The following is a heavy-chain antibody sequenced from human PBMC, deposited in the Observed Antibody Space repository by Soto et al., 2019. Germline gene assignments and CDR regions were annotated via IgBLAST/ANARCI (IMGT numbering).Heavy chain of an antibody. J-gene: IGHJ5*02. CDR2: IYYSGST. CDR1: GGSISSSSYY. CDR3: ARDSRRLTQGCFDP. V-gene: IGHV4-39*07. Sequence: SETLSLTCTVSGGSISSSSYYWGWIRQPPGKGLEWIGCIYYSGSTYYNPSLKSRVTISVDTSKNQFSLKLSSVTAADTAVYYCARDSRRLTQGCFDPWGQGTLVTVSS. D-gene: IGHD6-25*01.